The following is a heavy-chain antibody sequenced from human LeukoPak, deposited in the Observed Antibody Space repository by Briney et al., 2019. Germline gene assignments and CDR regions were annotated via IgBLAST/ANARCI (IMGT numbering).Heavy chain of an antibody. CDR1: GFTFTNAW. Sequence: GGSLRLSCAASGFTFTNAWMSRVRQAPGKGLEWVSAISRSGGSTYYAYSVKGRFTISRDNSKNTLYLQMNSLRAEDTAVYYCARSYSSSWWSPFDFWGQGTLVTVSS. D-gene: IGHD6-13*01. CDR2: ISRSGGST. CDR3: ARSYSSSWWSPFDF. J-gene: IGHJ4*02. V-gene: IGHV3-23*01.